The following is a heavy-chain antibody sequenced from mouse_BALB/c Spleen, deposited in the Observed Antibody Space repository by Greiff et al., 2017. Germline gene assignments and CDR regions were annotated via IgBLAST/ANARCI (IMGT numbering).Heavy chain of an antibody. Sequence: KVEESGGGLVQPGGSLKLSCAASGFTFSSYTMSWVRQTPEKRLEWVAYISNGGGSTYYPDTVKGRFTISRDNAKNTLYLQMSSLKSEDTAMYYCARREYGNYEAYWGQGTLVTVSA. J-gene: IGHJ3*01. V-gene: IGHV5-12-2*01. CDR3: ARREYGNYEAY. CDR2: ISNGGGST. D-gene: IGHD2-10*02. CDR1: GFTFSSYT.